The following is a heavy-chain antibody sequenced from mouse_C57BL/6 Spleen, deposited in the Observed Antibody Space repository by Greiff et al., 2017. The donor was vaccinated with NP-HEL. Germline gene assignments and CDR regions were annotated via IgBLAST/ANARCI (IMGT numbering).Heavy chain of an antibody. J-gene: IGHJ4*01. CDR1: GFNINDYY. Sequence: VQLQQSGAELVKPGASVKLSCTASGFNINDYYMHWVKQRTEQGLEWIGRIDPEDGGTNYAAKFKGKATLTADTSSNTAYLQLNSLTSEDTAVYYCVYYYGSSSYAMDYWGQGTSVTVSS. CDR2: IDPEDGGT. V-gene: IGHV14-2*01. CDR3: VYYYGSSSYAMDY. D-gene: IGHD1-1*01.